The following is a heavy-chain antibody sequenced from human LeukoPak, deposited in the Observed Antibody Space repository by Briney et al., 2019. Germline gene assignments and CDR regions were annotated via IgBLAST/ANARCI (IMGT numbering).Heavy chain of an antibody. V-gene: IGHV3-74*01. J-gene: IGHJ6*02. CDR3: ARVNGGGFDLAYYGMDV. CDR2: INSDGSST. CDR1: RFTFSSYW. D-gene: IGHD2-8*01. Sequence: PGGSLRLSCAASRFTFSSYWMHWVRQAPGKGLVWVSRINSDGSSTSYADSVKGRFTISRDNAKNTLYLQMNSLRAEDTAVYYCARVNGGGFDLAYYGMDVWGQGTTVTVSS.